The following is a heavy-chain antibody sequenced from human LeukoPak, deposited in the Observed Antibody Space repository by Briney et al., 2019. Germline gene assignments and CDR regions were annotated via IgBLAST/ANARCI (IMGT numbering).Heavy chain of an antibody. Sequence: PGGSLRLSCAASGFTFSSYGMSWVRQAPGKGLEWVSAISGSGGSTYYADSVKGRFTISRGNSKNTLYLQMNSLRAEDTAVYYCAKEGLRYFDWLSPHNWFDPWGQGTLVTVSS. D-gene: IGHD3-9*01. CDR2: ISGSGGST. CDR1: GFTFSSYG. V-gene: IGHV3-23*01. CDR3: AKEGLRYFDWLSPHNWFDP. J-gene: IGHJ5*02.